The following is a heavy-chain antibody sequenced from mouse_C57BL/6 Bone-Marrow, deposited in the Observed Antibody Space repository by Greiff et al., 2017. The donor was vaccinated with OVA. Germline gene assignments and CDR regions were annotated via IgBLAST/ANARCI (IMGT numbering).Heavy chain of an antibody. V-gene: IGHV5-2*01. CDR2: INSDGGST. CDR1: EYEFPSHD. D-gene: IGHD2-5*01. Sequence: EVKVVESGGGLVQPGESLKLSCESNEYEFPSHDMSWVRKTPEKRLELVAAINSDGGSTYYPDTMERRFIISRDNTKKTLYLQMSSLRSEDTALYYCARHAYYSNYGGYFDVWGTGTTVTVSS. J-gene: IGHJ1*03. CDR3: ARHAYYSNYGGYFDV.